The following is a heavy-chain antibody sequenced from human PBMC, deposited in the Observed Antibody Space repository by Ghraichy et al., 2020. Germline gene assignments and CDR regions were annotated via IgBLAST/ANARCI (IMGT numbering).Heavy chain of an antibody. CDR3: AKDPYLMVRGTGYGMDV. D-gene: IGHD3-10*01. V-gene: IGHV3-23*01. J-gene: IGHJ6*02. CDR1: GFTFSSYA. CDR2: ISGSGGST. Sequence: GGSLRLSCAASGFTFSSYAMSWVRQAPGKGLEWVSAISGSGGSTYYADSVKGRFTISRDNSKNTLYLQMNSLRAEDTAVYYCAKDPYLMVRGTGYGMDVWGQGTTVTVSS.